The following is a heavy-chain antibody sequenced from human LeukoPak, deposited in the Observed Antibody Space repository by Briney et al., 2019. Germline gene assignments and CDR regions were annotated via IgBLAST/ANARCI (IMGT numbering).Heavy chain of an antibody. CDR2: IYRGGST. J-gene: IGHJ4*02. V-gene: IGHV3-66*01. CDR3: AKDEIAVAGTYFDY. D-gene: IGHD6-19*01. Sequence: PGGSLRLSCAASGFTFSSYEMNWVRQAPGKGLEWVSVIYRGGSTYYADSVQGRFTISRDNSNNTLYLQMSSLRAEDTAVYYCAKDEIAVAGTYFDYWGQGTLVTVSS. CDR1: GFTFSSYE.